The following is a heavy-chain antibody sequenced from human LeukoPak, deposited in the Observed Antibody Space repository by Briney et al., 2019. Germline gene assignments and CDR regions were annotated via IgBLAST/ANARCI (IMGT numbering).Heavy chain of an antibody. D-gene: IGHD2-15*01. J-gene: IGHJ6*03. CDR3: AKEGRGYYYYMDA. V-gene: IGHV3-23*01. Sequence: PGGSLRLSCAASGFTFSSYAMSWVRQAPGKGLEWVSAISGSGGSTYYADSVKGRFTISRDNSKNTLYLQMNSLRTEDTAVYYYAKEGRGYYYYMDAWGKGTTVTVSS. CDR1: GFTFSSYA. CDR2: ISGSGGST.